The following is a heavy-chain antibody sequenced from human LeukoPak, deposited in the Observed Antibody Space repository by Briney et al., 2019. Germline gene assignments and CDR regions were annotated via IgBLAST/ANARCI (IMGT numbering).Heavy chain of an antibody. J-gene: IGHJ4*02. D-gene: IGHD1-26*01. V-gene: IGHV3-11*04. CDR3: ARDGRWELRPFDY. CDR1: GFTFSDYY. Sequence: GGSLRLSCAASGFTFSDYYMNWIRQAPGKGLEWVSYISSSGSNIYYADSVKGRFTISRDNAKNSLYLQMNSLRAEDTAVYYCARDGRWELRPFDYWGQGTLVTVSS. CDR2: ISSSGSNI.